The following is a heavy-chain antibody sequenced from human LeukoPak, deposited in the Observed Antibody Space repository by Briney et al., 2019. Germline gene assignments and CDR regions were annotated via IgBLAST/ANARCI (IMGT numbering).Heavy chain of an antibody. CDR2: IWNDGSNQ. J-gene: IGHJ4*02. D-gene: IGHD2-8*02. Sequence: GGSLRLSCAASGFTFSRYAMHWVRQAPGKGLEWVAFIWNDGSNQNYADSVKGRFTISRDNSKNMVYVQMNSLRVDDTAVYYCARDWYCERARYFPYWGLGTLVTVSS. V-gene: IGHV3-33*01. CDR3: ARDWYCERARYFPY. CDR1: GFTFSRYA.